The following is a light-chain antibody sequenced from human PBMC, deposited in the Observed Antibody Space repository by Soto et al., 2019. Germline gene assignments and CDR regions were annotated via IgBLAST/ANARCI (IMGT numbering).Light chain of an antibody. V-gene: IGKV3-15*01. CDR3: QQYNNWPRT. CDR2: SAS. J-gene: IGKJ1*01. CDR1: QSVSSD. Sequence: EIVMTQSPATLSVSPGERATLSCRASQSVSSDLAWYHQKPGQAPRLLIYSASNRATGIPARFSGSGSGTEFTLTINSLQSEDFAVYYCQQYNNWPRTFGQGTKVEIK.